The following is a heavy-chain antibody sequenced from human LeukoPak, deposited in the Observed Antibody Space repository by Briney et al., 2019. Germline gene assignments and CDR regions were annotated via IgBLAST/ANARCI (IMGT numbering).Heavy chain of an antibody. CDR3: ARGFNDILTGYYLFDY. J-gene: IGHJ4*02. Sequence: GASVKVSCKASGYTFTGYYMHWVRQAPGQGLEWMGWINPNSGGTNYAQKFQGRVTMTRDTSISTAYMELSRLRSDDTAVYYCARGFNDILTGYYLFDYWGQGTLVTVSS. CDR1: GYTFTGYY. CDR2: INPNSGGT. D-gene: IGHD3-9*01. V-gene: IGHV1-2*02.